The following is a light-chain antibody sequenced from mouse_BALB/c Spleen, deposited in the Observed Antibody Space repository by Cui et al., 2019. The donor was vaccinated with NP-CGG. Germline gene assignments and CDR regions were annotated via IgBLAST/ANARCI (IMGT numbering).Light chain of an antibody. J-gene: IGLJ1*01. Sequence: AVLPPESALTTSPGETVTLTCRSSTGAVTTSNYANWVQEKPDHLFTGLIGGTNNRAPGVPARFSGSLIGDKAALTITGAQTEDEAIYFCALWYSNHWVFGGGTKLTVL. CDR3: ALWYSNHWV. V-gene: IGLV1*01. CDR2: GTN. CDR1: TGAVTTSNY.